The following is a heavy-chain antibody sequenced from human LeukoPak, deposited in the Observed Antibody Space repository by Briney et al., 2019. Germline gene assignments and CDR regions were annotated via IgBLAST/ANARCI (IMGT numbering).Heavy chain of an antibody. CDR3: SKDKSGWYTFDY. V-gene: IGHV3-30*02. CDR1: GFTFSSYG. CDR2: IRYDVSKK. D-gene: IGHD6-19*01. J-gene: IGHJ4*02. Sequence: GGSLRLSCAASGFTFSSYGKHWARQAPGKGLEWVAFIRYDVSKKYYADSVKGRFTISRDNSNNTLYLQMSSLRAEDTAVYDCSKDKSGWYTFDYWGQGTLVTVSS.